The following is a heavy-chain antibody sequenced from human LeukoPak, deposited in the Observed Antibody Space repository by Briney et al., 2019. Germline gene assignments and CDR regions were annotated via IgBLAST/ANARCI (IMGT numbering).Heavy chain of an antibody. V-gene: IGHV3-23*01. CDR3: ATPYKRGAMAPNVDY. CDR1: GFTFSSYA. D-gene: IGHD3-16*01. CDR2: ISGSGGST. J-gene: IGHJ4*02. Sequence: PGGSLRLSCAASGFTFSSYAMSWVRQAPGKGLEWVSAISGSGGSTYYADSVKGRFTISRDNSKNTLYLQMNGLRAEDTAVYYCATPYKRGAMAPNVDYWGQGTLVTVSS.